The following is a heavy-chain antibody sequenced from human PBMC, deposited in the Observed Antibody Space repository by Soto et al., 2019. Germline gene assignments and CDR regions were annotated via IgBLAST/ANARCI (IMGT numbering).Heavy chain of an antibody. CDR2: ISGSGGST. J-gene: IGHJ4*02. CDR1: GFTSSSYA. V-gene: IGHV3-23*01. Sequence: GGSLRLSCAASGFTSSSYAMSWVRQAPGKGLEWVSAISGSGGSTYYADSVKGRFTISRDNSKNTLYLQTNSLRAEDTAVYYCAKTQVLRYFDWLSPYYFDYWGQGTLVTVSS. D-gene: IGHD3-9*01. CDR3: AKTQVLRYFDWLSPYYFDY.